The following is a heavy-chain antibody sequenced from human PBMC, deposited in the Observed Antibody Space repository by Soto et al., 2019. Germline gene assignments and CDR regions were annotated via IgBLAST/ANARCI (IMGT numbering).Heavy chain of an antibody. CDR2: IYYSGST. CDR3: ARGCSGGSCYWGYYYGMDV. V-gene: IGHV4-59*01. Sequence: LSLTCTVSGGSISSYYWSWIRQPPGKGLEWIGYIYYSGSTNYNPSLKSRVTISVDTSKNQFSLKLSSVTAADTAVYYCARGCSGGSCYWGYYYGMDVWGQGTTVTVSS. J-gene: IGHJ6*02. D-gene: IGHD2-15*01. CDR1: GGSISSYY.